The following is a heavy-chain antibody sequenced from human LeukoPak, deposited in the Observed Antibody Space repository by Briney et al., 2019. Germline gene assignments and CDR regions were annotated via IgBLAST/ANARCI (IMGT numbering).Heavy chain of an antibody. CDR1: GFTVSSNY. Sequence: GGSLRLSCAASGFTVSSNYMSWVRQAPGKGLEWVSVIYSGGYSYYADSVKGRFTISRDNSKNTLYLQINRLRAEDTAVYYCAELGITMIGGVWGKGTTVTISS. D-gene: IGHD3-10*02. CDR2: IYSGGYS. CDR3: AELGITMIGGV. J-gene: IGHJ6*04. V-gene: IGHV3-66*01.